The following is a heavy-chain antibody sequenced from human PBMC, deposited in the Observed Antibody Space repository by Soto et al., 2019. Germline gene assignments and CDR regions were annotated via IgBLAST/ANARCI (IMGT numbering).Heavy chain of an antibody. J-gene: IGHJ4*02. Sequence: ASVKVSCKASGYRFTNHGISWVRQAPGQGPEWMGWISGNDGKTKYARKFQGRVTMTTDTSTSTAYMEMNSLRHDDTAVYYCARDFYPLAYYFDYWGQGTLVTVSS. CDR1: GYRFTNHG. CDR2: ISGNDGKT. V-gene: IGHV1-18*01. CDR3: ARDFYPLAYYFDY.